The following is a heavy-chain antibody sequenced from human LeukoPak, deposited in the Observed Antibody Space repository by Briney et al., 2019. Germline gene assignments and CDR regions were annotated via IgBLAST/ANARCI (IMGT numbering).Heavy chain of an antibody. CDR1: GFTFSDYY. CDR2: ISYDGSNK. Sequence: GGSLRLSCAASGFTFSDYYMSWIRQAPGKGLEWVAVISYDGSNKYYADSVKGRFTISRDNSKNTLYLQMNSLRAEDTAVYYCARDGSEYSSSFFFDYWGQGTLVTVSS. J-gene: IGHJ4*02. CDR3: ARDGSEYSSSFFFDY. V-gene: IGHV3-30-3*01. D-gene: IGHD6-6*01.